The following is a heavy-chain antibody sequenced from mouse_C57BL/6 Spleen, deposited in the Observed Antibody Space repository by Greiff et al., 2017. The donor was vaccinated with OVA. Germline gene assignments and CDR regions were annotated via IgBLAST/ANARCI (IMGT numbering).Heavy chain of an antibody. CDR1: GYSFTGYY. V-gene: IGHV1-42*01. CDR3: ARIWDGFDY. CDR2: INPSTGGT. J-gene: IGHJ2*01. D-gene: IGHD4-1*01. Sequence: VQLQQSGPELVKPGASVKISCKASGYSFTGYYMNWVKQSPEKSLEWIGEINPSTGGTTYNQKFKAKATLTVDKSSSTAYMQLKSLKSEDSAVYYCARIWDGFDYWGQGTTLTVSS.